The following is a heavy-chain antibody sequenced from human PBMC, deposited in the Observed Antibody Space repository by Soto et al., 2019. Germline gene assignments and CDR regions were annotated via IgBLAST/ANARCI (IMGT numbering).Heavy chain of an antibody. CDR2: INPNSGGT. CDR3: ARAGYGEYLTYWFDP. D-gene: IGHD4-17*01. CDR1: GYTFTGYY. J-gene: IGHJ5*02. V-gene: IGHV1-2*02. Sequence: QVQLVQSGAEVKKPGASVKVSCKASGYTFTGYYMHWVRQAPGQGLEWMGWINPNSGGTNYAQKFQGRVTMTRDTSISTAYMELSRLRSDDTAVYYCARAGYGEYLTYWFDPWGQGTLVTVSS.